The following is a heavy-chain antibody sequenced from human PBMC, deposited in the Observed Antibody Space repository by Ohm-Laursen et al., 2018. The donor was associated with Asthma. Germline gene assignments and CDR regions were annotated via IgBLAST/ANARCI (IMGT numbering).Heavy chain of an antibody. J-gene: IGHJ5*02. V-gene: IGHV7-4-1*02. CDR2: INTNTGNP. Sequence: SVKVSCKTSGYTFTSYAMNWVRQAPGQGLEWMGWINTNTGNPTYAQGFTGRFVFSLDTSVSTAYLQISSLKAEDTAVYYCARDPNNCSGGSCYYWFWFDPWGQGALVTVFS. D-gene: IGHD2-15*01. CDR1: GYTFTSYA. CDR3: ARDPNNCSGGSCYYWFWFDP.